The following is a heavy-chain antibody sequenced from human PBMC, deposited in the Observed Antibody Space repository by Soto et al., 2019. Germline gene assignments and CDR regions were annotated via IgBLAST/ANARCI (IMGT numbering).Heavy chain of an antibody. CDR3: ANAVFVDYYDSSGMFDY. CDR2: ISGSGGST. D-gene: IGHD3-22*01. Sequence: TGGSLRLSCAASGFTFSSYAMSWFRQAPGEGLEWVSAISGSGGSTYYADSVKGRFTISRDNSKNTLYLQMNSLRAEDTAVYYCANAVFVDYYDSSGMFDYWGQGTLVTVSS. J-gene: IGHJ4*02. CDR1: GFTFSSYA. V-gene: IGHV3-23*01.